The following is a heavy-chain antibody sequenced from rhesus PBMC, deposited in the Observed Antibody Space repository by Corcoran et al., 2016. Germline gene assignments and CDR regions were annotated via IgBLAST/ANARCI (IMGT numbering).Heavy chain of an antibody. CDR1: GYSIRSGSA. Sequence: QVQLQESGPGLVESSETLSLTCVVSGYSIRSGSAWSWIRQPPWKGLEWIGFIGGNTGSTSDNPSLNSRATIAKATSRNQFSRRLTSVTAADTAVYYCAKTGGDGRLDSGGRGVLVTVSS. D-gene: IGHD1-44*02. CDR3: AKTGGDGRLDS. V-gene: IGHV4-127*01. J-gene: IGHJ4*01. CDR2: IGGNTGST.